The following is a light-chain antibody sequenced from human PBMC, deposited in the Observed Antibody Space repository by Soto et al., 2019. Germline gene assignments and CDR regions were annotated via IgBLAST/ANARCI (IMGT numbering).Light chain of an antibody. V-gene: IGKV3-15*01. J-gene: IGKJ1*01. Sequence: EIVINQSLSTLSVSTEERVTLSCRASQSVSSKLVWYQQKPGQAPRLLIDGASTRATGIPARFSGSGSGTEFTLSISSLQSEDFALYYCQQYDEWPQTFCQVAIVDIK. CDR3: QQYDEWPQT. CDR2: GAS. CDR1: QSVSSK.